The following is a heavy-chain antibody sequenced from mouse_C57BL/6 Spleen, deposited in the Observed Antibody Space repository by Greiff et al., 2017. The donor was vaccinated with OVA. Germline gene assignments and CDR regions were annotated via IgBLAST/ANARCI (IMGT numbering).Heavy chain of an antibody. Sequence: EVQLQQSGAELVKPGASVKLSCTASGFNIKDYYMHWVKQRTEQGLAWIGRIDPEDGETKYAPKFQGKATITADTSSNTAYLHLSNLTSEDTAVYYCARAYCCGSSSFDYWGQGTTLTVSS. CDR3: ARAYCCGSSSFDY. J-gene: IGHJ2*01. D-gene: IGHD1-1*01. CDR2: IDPEDGET. CDR1: GFNIKDYY. V-gene: IGHV14-2*01.